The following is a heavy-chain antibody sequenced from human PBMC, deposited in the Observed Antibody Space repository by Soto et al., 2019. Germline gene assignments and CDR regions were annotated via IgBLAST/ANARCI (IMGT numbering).Heavy chain of an antibody. CDR2: ISARNVDT. CDR1: GYTFTTYG. CDR3: ARVQLLPNAAADF. J-gene: IGHJ4*02. V-gene: IGHV1-18*04. Sequence: QVHLVQSGAEVRKPGASVKVSCKASGYTFTTYGIIWVRQAPGQHLEWLGWISARNVDTNYAQGFLCRVTLTSDTSTSTAYMELMTLRSDDTDVYFCARVQLLPNAAADFWGQGTLVTVSS. D-gene: IGHD3-10*01.